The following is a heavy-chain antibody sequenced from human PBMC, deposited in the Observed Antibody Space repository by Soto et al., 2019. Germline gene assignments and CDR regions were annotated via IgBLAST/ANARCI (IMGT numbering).Heavy chain of an antibody. J-gene: IGHJ3*02. CDR1: GYTFISFG. D-gene: IGHD5-12*01. V-gene: IGHV1-18*01. CDR3: ARDQTKWLTDAFDI. CDR2: ISPYNGNT. Sequence: HVQLVQSGAEVKKPGASLKVSCKASGYTFISFGVSWVRQAPGQALEWLGWISPYNGNTNYAQKFQGRSSMTTDTSTSAVYMDLRSLRTDDTAVYYCARDQTKWLTDAFDIWGQGTTVVVSP.